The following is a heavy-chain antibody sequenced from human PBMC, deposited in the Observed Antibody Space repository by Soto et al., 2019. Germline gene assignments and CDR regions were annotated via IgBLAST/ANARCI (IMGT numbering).Heavy chain of an antibody. CDR2: IKQDGSEK. CDR1: GFTFRSYW. V-gene: IGHV3-7*01. Sequence: EVQLVESGGGLVQPGGSRSLSCPASGFTFRSYWRSWVGQAPGKGLEWVGNIKQDGSEKNYVDFMEGRFTISRDNAENSLYLQMNSLRAEDTAVYYCARIASAGRGWDVWGQGTTVVVSS. J-gene: IGHJ6*02. CDR3: ARIASAGRGWDV. D-gene: IGHD6-13*01.